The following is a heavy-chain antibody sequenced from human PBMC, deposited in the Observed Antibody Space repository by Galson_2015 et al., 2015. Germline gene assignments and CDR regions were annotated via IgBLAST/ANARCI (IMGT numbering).Heavy chain of an antibody. CDR3: ARARYYYISSGYVYYFGY. V-gene: IGHV4-4*02. CDR2: IYHSGST. D-gene: IGHD3-22*01. Sequence: SETLSLTCAVSGDSISSSHWWSWVRQPPGKGLEWIGEIYHSGSTNYNPSLKSRVTISIDKSKNQFSLRLSSVTAADTAVYYCARARYYYISSGYVYYFGYWGQGTLVTVSS. J-gene: IGHJ4*02. CDR1: GDSISSSHW.